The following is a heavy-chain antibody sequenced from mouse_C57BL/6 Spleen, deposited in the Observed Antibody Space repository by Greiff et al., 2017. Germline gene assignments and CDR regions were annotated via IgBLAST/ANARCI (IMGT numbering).Heavy chain of an antibody. V-gene: IGHV2-6*01. CDR2: IWGVGST. Sequence: VQVVESGPGLVAPSQSLSITCTVSGFSLTSDGVDWVRQSPGKGLEWLGVIWGVGSTHYNSALKSRLSISKDNSTSQVFLKMNSLQTDDTAMYYCARSRIYYYGSSFYAMDYWGQGTSVTVSS. CDR3: ARSRIYYYGSSFYAMDY. J-gene: IGHJ4*01. D-gene: IGHD1-1*01. CDR1: GFSLTSDG.